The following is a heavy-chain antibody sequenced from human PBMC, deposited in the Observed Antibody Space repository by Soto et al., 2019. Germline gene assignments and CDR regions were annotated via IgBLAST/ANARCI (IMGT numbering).Heavy chain of an antibody. V-gene: IGHV4-39*01. J-gene: IGHJ5*02. CDR3: ARYFTGKPRSRAYNYFDP. CDR1: GGSISSTFYY. Sequence: NPSDTLSLTCTVSGGSISSTFYYWGWIRQPPGKGLEWIGNIYYSGSTYYNPSLKSRVTISVDTSKNQFSLKLSSVTAADTAVYYCARYFTGKPRSRAYNYFDPWGQGTLVTVSS. CDR2: IYYSGST. D-gene: IGHD2-2*01.